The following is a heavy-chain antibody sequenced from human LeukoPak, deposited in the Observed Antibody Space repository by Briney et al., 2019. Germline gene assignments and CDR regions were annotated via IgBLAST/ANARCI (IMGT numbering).Heavy chain of an antibody. D-gene: IGHD6-19*01. V-gene: IGHV1-2*02. Sequence: ASVKVSCKASGYTFTGYYMHWVRQAPGQGLEWMGWINPDSGGTKYAEKFQGRVTMTRDTSITTAYMDLSSLRSDDTAMYYCATLRRSGWYICDWGQGTQVTVSS. CDR3: ATLRRSGWYICD. CDR2: INPDSGGT. CDR1: GYTFTGYY. J-gene: IGHJ4*02.